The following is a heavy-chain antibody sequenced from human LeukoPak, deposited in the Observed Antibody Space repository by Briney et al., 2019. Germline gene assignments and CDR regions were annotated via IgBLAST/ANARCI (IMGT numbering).Heavy chain of an antibody. CDR1: GGSISIYY. Sequence: SEALSLTCTVSGGSISIYYWSWIRQPPGKGLEWIGHISYSGSANSNPSLTSRVTISVDTSKNQFSLKLSSVTAADTAVYYCAREQRGYSYGYVDFWGQGTLVTVSS. J-gene: IGHJ4*02. D-gene: IGHD5-18*01. CDR2: ISYSGSA. V-gene: IGHV4-59*01. CDR3: AREQRGYSYGYVDF.